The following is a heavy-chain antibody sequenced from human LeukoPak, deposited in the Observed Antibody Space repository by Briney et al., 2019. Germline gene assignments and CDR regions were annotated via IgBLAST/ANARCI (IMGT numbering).Heavy chain of an antibody. D-gene: IGHD3-3*01. CDR1: GYTFTNSD. CDR2: MNPNSGKT. V-gene: IGHV1-8*03. Sequence: GAPVKVSCKASGYTFTNSDINWVRQAPGQGLEWMGWMNPNSGKTGYARKFQGRVTFTRNSSISTAYMDLSSLRSEDTAVYYCARGVRFSDFYYYMDVWGQGTTVTVSS. CDR3: ARGVRFSDFYYYMDV. J-gene: IGHJ6*03.